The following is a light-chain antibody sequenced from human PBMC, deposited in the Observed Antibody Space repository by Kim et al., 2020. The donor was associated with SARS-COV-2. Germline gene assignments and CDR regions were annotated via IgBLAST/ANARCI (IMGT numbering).Light chain of an antibody. CDR2: DVT. CDR3: SSYTTLNTPV. V-gene: IGLV2-14*03. CDR1: SGNIGAYDF. Sequence: QSALTQPASVSGSPGQSITISCTGTSGNIGAYDFVSWYQQHPDKAPKLIIFDVTNRPSGVSNRFSASKSGNTASLIISGLQAEDEADYYCSSYTTLNTPVFGGGTKLTVL. J-gene: IGLJ3*02.